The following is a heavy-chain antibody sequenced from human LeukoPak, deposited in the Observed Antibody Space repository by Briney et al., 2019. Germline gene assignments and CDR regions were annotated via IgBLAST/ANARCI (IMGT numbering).Heavy chain of an antibody. CDR3: ARHGANRSKHAFDI. D-gene: IGHD1-26*01. CDR2: IYYSGST. Sequence: SETLSLTCTVSGGSISSSSYYWGWIRQPPGKGLEWIGSIYYSGSTYYNPSLKSRVTISVDTSKNQFSLKLSSVTAADTAVYYCARHGANRSKHAFDIWGQGTMVTVSS. J-gene: IGHJ3*02. V-gene: IGHV4-39*01. CDR1: GGSISSSSYY.